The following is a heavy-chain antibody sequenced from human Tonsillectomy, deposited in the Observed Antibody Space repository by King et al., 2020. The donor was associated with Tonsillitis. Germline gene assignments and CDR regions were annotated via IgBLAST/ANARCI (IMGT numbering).Heavy chain of an antibody. Sequence: VQLQESGPGLVKPSETLSLTCTVSGASINRYYWSWSRQPPGKGLEGIGYIYFSGSTSYNPSLQRRVTISLDTSKNEFSLKLSPVPAADTAVYYCARETRISMVRGIIRTHNWFDPWGQGTLVTVSS. V-gene: IGHV4-59*01. D-gene: IGHD3-10*01. CDR3: ARETRISMVRGIIRTHNWFDP. CDR1: GASINRYY. CDR2: IYFSGST. J-gene: IGHJ5*02.